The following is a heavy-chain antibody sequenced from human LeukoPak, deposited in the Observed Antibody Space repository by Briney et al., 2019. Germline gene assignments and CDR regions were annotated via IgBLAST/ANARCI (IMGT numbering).Heavy chain of an antibody. J-gene: IGHJ6*03. Sequence: GGSLRLSCAASGFTFSSYSMNWVRQAPGKGLEWVSSISSSSSYIYYADSVKGRFTISRDNAKNSLYLQMNSLRAEDTAVYYCARDGYYYGSGSSDYYYYYMDVWGKGTTVTVSS. CDR1: GFTFSSYS. D-gene: IGHD3-10*01. CDR2: ISSSSSYI. V-gene: IGHV3-21*01. CDR3: ARDGYYYGSGSSDYYYYYMDV.